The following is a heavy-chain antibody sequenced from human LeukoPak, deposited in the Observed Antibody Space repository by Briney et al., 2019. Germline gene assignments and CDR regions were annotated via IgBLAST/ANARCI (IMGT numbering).Heavy chain of an antibody. CDR2: IYYSGST. V-gene: IGHV4-39*01. CDR1: GGSISSSSYY. Sequence: SETLSLTCTVSGGSISSSSYYWGWIRQPPGKGLEWIGSIYYSGSTYYNPSLKSRVTISVDTSKNQFSLKLSSVTAADTAVYYCARRSGVVVPAARRLYYYYMAVWGKGTTVTVSS. J-gene: IGHJ6*03. CDR3: ARRSGVVVPAARRLYYYYMAV. D-gene: IGHD2-2*01.